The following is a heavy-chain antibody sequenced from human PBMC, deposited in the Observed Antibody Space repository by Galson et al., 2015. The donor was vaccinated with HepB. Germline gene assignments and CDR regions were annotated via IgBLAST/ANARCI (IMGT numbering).Heavy chain of an antibody. CDR3: ARDFAAPKGYSGSYHDY. CDR2: ISSSSSTI. CDR1: GFTFSSYS. J-gene: IGHJ4*02. V-gene: IGHV3-48*04. Sequence: SLRLSCAASGFTFSSYSMNWVRQAPGKGLEWVSYISSSSSTIYYADSVKGRFTISRDNAKNSLYLQMNSLRAEDTAVYYCARDFAAPKGYSGSYHDYWGQGTLVTVSS. D-gene: IGHD1-26*01.